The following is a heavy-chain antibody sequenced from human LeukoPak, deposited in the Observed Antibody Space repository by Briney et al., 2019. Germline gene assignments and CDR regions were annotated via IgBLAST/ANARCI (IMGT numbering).Heavy chain of an antibody. CDR3: ASTVLGYCRGGSCYGWFDP. V-gene: IGHV4-59*01. CDR1: GGSISSYY. Sequence: SETLSLTCTVSGGSISSYYWSWIRQPPGKGLEWIEYIYYSGSTNYNPSLKSRVTISVDTSKNQFSLKLSSVTAADTAVYYCASTVLGYCRGGSCYGWFDPWGQGTLVTVSS. J-gene: IGHJ5*02. CDR2: IYYSGST. D-gene: IGHD2-15*01.